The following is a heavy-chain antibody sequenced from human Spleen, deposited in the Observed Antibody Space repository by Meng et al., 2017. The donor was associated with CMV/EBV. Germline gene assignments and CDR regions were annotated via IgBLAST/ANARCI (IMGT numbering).Heavy chain of an antibody. CDR2: ISNDGRNK. Sequence: QVQLVGSGGGVVQPGRSLRLSCVVSGFNFSRYGMHWVRQSAGKGLEWVAVISNDGRNKQYVDSVKGRLTISRDNSKNTLYLQMNSLKIEDTGIYYCAKDDSGTIDYWGQGTLVTVSS. CDR1: GFNFSRYG. D-gene: IGHD1-1*01. V-gene: IGHV3-30*18. CDR3: AKDDSGTIDY. J-gene: IGHJ4*02.